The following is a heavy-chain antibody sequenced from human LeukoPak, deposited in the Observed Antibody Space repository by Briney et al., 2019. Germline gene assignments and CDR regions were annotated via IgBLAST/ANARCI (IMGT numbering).Heavy chain of an antibody. J-gene: IGHJ4*02. CDR2: ISSSSSYI. CDR1: GFTFSSYS. D-gene: IGHD6-25*01. Sequence: GGSLRLSCAASGFTFSSYSMNWVRQAPGKGLGWVSSISSSSSYIYYADSVKGRFTISRDNAKNSLYLQMNSLRAEDTAVYYCARGIAAQPLDYWGQGTLVTVSS. V-gene: IGHV3-21*01. CDR3: ARGIAAQPLDY.